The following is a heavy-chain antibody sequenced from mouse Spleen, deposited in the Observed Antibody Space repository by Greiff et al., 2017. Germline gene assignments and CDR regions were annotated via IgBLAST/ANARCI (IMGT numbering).Heavy chain of an antibody. Sequence: QVQLQQPGAELVKPGASVKLSCKASGYTFTSYWMQWVKQRPGQGLEWIGKIDPTDSYTNYNQKFKGKTTLTVDTSSSTAYMQLSSLTSEDSAVYSCASGALTTATRFDYWGQGTTLTVSS. CDR1: GYTFTSYW. J-gene: IGHJ2*01. D-gene: IGHD1-2*01. CDR3: ASGALTTATRFDY. V-gene: IGHV1-50*01. CDR2: IDPTDSYT.